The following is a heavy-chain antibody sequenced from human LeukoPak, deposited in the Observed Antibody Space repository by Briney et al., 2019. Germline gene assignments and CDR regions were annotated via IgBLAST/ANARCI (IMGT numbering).Heavy chain of an antibody. Sequence: PSETLSLTCTVSGGSISSSSYYWGWIRQPPGKGLEWIGSIYYSGSTYYNPSLKSRVTISVDTSKNQFSLKLSSVTAADTAVYYCARNLLEWSSIDYWGQGTLVTVSS. CDR1: GGSISSSSYY. J-gene: IGHJ4*02. CDR2: IYYSGST. D-gene: IGHD3-3*01. CDR3: ARNLLEWSSIDY. V-gene: IGHV4-39*01.